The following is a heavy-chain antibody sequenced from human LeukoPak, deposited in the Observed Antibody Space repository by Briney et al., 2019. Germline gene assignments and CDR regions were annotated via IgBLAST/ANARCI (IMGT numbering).Heavy chain of an antibody. J-gene: IGHJ4*02. CDR1: GYTFTGYY. Sequence: ASVKVSCKASGYTFTGYYLYWVRQAPGQGLEWMGWINPDSGDTNYAQKFQGRVTMTSDTSITTAYMEFTRLIFDDTAVYYCARGSGIAAGGTIGKDYWGQGVLVTVSS. CDR2: INPDSGDT. CDR3: ARGSGIAAGGTIGKDY. V-gene: IGHV1-2*02. D-gene: IGHD6-13*01.